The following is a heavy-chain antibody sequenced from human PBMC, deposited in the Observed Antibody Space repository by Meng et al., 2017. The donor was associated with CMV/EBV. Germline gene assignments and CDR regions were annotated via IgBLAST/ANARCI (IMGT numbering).Heavy chain of an antibody. Sequence: SETLSLTCTVSGGPIKNPNYYWSWNRHQPGKGLEWLGYSYYTGAYYNPSLASRIFTSLDSSSNRYSLTLRAVTAADTALYFCSRMRGSGSEDYWGPGTRVTVSS. CDR2: SYYTGA. D-gene: IGHD3-10*01. J-gene: IGHJ4*02. V-gene: IGHV4-31*03. CDR1: GGPIKNPNYY. CDR3: SRMRGSGSEDY.